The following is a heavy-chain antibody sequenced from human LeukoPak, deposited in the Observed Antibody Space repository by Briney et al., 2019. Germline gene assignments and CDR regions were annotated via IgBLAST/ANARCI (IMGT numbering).Heavy chain of an antibody. D-gene: IGHD1-1*01. V-gene: IGHV4-61*02. CDR3: VRDWNGDYFDY. CDR2: IHTSGNT. CDR1: GDSVSSGTYY. J-gene: IGHJ4*02. Sequence: SETLSLTCIVSGDSVSSGTYYWTWLRQPAGKGLEGIGRIHTSGNTNYSPSLKSRVTISRDTSKNPFSLRLTSVTAADTAVYYCVRDWNGDYFDYWGQGTLVTVSS.